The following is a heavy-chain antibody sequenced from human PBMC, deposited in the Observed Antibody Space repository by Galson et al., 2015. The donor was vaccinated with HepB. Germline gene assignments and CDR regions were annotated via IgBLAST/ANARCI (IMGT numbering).Heavy chain of an antibody. D-gene: IGHD3-3*01. CDR3: TREQFQTIFGGALSYSYAMDV. V-gene: IGHV3-21*01. CDR1: GFTFNNYN. Sequence: SLRLSCAASGFTFNNYNMNWVRQAPGKGLEWVSFISPVTSYIYYADSVKGRFTISRDNAKNSLFLQLDSLRAEDTAVYYCTREQFQTIFGGALSYSYAMDVWGQGTTVTVSS. CDR2: ISPVTSYI. J-gene: IGHJ6*02.